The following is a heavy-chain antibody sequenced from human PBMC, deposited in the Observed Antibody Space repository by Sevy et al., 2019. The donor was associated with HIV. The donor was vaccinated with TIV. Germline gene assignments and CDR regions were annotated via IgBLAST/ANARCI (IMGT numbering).Heavy chain of an antibody. J-gene: IGHJ3*02. CDR3: ARGAYGRAFDI. D-gene: IGHD2-21*01. CDR2: IGTAGDT. Sequence: GGSLRLSCAVSGFTFSSYDMHWVRLATGKGLEWVSAIGTAGDTYYPGSVKGRFTISRENAKNSLYLQMNSLRARDTAVYYCARGAYGRAFDIWGQGTMVTVSS. V-gene: IGHV3-13*01. CDR1: GFTFSSYD.